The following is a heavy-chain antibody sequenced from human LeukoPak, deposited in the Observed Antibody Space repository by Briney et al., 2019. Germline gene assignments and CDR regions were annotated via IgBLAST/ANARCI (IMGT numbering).Heavy chain of an antibody. CDR3: ARGGGSSSWKVFDY. CDR2: IYYSGST. CDR1: GGSISSYY. D-gene: IGHD6-13*01. Sequence: SETLSLTCTVSGGSISSYYWSWIRQPPGKGLEWIGYIYYSGSTNYNPSLKSRVTISVDTSKNQFSLKLSSVTAADTAVYYCARGGGSSSWKVFDYWGQGTLVTVSS. J-gene: IGHJ4*02. V-gene: IGHV4-59*01.